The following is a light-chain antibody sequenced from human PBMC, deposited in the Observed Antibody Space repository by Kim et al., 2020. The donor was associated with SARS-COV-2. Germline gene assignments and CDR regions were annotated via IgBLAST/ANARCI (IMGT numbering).Light chain of an antibody. CDR2: DVS. CDR3: CSYAGTYTVI. V-gene: IGLV2-11*01. J-gene: IGLJ2*01. Sequence: QSALTQPRSESGSPGQSVTISCTGTSSDVGAYDYVSWYQQHPGKAPKLMIYDVSRRPSGVPDRFSGSKSGNTASLTVSGLQAEDEADYHCCSYAGTYTVIFGGGTQLTVL. CDR1: SSDVGAYDY.